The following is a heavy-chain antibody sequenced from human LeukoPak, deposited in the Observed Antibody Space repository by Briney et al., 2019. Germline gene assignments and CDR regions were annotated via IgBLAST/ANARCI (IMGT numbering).Heavy chain of an antibody. J-gene: IGHJ4*02. CDR2: ISSSSSTI. Sequence: GGSLRLSCAASGFTFSSYSMNRVRQAPGKGLEWVSYISSSSSTIYYADSVKGRFTISRDNAKNSLYLQMNSLRAEDTAVYYCARAGWGSDVDYWGQGTLVTVSS. CDR1: GFTFSSYS. D-gene: IGHD3-16*01. CDR3: ARAGWGSDVDY. V-gene: IGHV3-48*01.